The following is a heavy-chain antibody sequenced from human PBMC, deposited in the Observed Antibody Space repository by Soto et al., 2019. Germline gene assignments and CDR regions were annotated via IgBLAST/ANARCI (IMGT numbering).Heavy chain of an antibody. D-gene: IGHD2-15*01. CDR2: IYYSGST. J-gene: IGHJ5*01. V-gene: IGHV4-59*01. Sequence: PSETLSLTCTVSGGSISSYYWSWIRQPPGKGLAWIGHIYYSGSTTYNPPLKSRVTISLDTSKNHFSLKLSSVTAADTAVYYCARAAYDNRGNGWFDPWGPGTVQTVSS. CDR1: GGSISSYY. CDR3: ARAAYDNRGNGWFDP.